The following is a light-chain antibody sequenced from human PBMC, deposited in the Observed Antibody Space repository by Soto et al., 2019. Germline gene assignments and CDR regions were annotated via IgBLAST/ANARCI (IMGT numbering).Light chain of an antibody. CDR2: DVS. CDR1: SSDVGGYNY. J-gene: IGLJ1*01. Sequence: QSALTQPASVSGSPGQSITISCTGTSSDVGGYNYVFWYQQHPGKAPKLMIYDVSNRPSGVSNRFSGSKSGNTASLTISGLQAEDEADYYCSSYTSSSTLYYVFGTGTKVTVL. CDR3: SSYTSSSTLYYV. V-gene: IGLV2-14*01.